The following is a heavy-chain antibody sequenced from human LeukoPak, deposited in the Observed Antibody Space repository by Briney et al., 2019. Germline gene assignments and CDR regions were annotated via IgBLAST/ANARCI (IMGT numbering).Heavy chain of an antibody. J-gene: IGHJ4*02. CDR3: ARDWVYKIDY. CDR1: GFTFSNFW. V-gene: IGHV3-74*01. CDR2: ISHDGFI. Sequence: GGSLRLSCAASGFTFSNFWMHWVRRTPGKGLVWVSRISHDGFISYADSVEGRFTISRDNAKNTLILQMNSLRAEDTAVYHCARDWVYKIDYWGRGTLVTVSS. D-gene: IGHD5-24*01.